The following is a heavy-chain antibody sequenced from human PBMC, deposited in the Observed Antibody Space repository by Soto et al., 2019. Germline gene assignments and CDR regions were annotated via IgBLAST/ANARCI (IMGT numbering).Heavy chain of an antibody. CDR3: ATMRTVTTDAFDI. Sequence: PGGSLRLSCAASGFTVSSNYMSWVRQAPGKGLEWVSVIYSGGSTYYADSVKGRFTISRDNSKNTLYLQMNSLRAEDTAVYYCATMRTVTTDAFDIWGQGTMVTVSS. D-gene: IGHD4-17*01. J-gene: IGHJ3*02. V-gene: IGHV3-53*01. CDR2: IYSGGST. CDR1: GFTVSSNY.